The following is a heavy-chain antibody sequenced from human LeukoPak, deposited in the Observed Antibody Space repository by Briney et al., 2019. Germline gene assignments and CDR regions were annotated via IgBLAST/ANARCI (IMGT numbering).Heavy chain of an antibody. J-gene: IGHJ4*02. CDR3: ASSSWYGPFDY. CDR2: IYYSGST. Sequence: SETLSLTRIVSGGSISSYYWSWIRQPPGKGLEGIGCIYYSGSTNYNPSLKSRVTISVDTSKNQFSLKLSSVTAADTAVYYCASSSWYGPFDYWGQGTLVTVSS. D-gene: IGHD6-13*01. CDR1: GGSISSYY. V-gene: IGHV4-59*01.